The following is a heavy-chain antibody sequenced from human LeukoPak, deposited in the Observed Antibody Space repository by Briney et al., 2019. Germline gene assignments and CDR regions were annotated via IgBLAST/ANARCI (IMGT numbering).Heavy chain of an antibody. V-gene: IGHV1-3*01. CDR1: GYTFTSYA. D-gene: IGHD3-9*01. J-gene: IGHJ4*02. Sequence: GASVKVSCKASGYTFTSYAMHWVRQAPGQRLEWMGWINAGNGNTKYSQKFQGRVTITRDTSASTAYMELSSLRSEDTAVYYCARVKDILTGYYRHFDYWGQGTPVTVSS. CDR3: ARVKDILTGYYRHFDY. CDR2: INAGNGNT.